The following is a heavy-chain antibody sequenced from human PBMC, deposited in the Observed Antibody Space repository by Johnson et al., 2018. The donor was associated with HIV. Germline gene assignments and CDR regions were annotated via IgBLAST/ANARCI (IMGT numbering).Heavy chain of an antibody. Sequence: VQLVESGGGVVQPGRSLRLSCAASRFTFSSYGIHWVRQAPGKGLEWVSHITYDGSNKYYADSVKGRFTISRDNSKNTLYLQMNRLSAEDAAVYYRGIPAAAARDAFDIWGQGTMVTVSS. CDR2: ITYDGSNK. V-gene: IGHV3-30*03. J-gene: IGHJ3*02. CDR3: GIPAAAARDAFDI. D-gene: IGHD6-25*01. CDR1: RFTFSSYG.